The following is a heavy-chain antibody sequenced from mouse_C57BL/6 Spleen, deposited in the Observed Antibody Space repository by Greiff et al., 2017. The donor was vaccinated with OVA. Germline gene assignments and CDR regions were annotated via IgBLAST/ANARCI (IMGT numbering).Heavy chain of an antibody. CDR2: INPNNGGT. V-gene: IGHV1-22*01. D-gene: IGHD1-3*01. CDR3: ARSGNAWFAY. CDR1: GYTFTDYN. J-gene: IGHJ3*01. Sequence: EVKLMESGPELVKPGASVKMSCKASGYTFTDYNMHWVKQSHGKSLEWIGYINPNNGGTSYNQKFKGKATLTVNKSSSTAYMELRSLTSEDSAAYYCARSGNAWFAYWGQGTLVTVSA.